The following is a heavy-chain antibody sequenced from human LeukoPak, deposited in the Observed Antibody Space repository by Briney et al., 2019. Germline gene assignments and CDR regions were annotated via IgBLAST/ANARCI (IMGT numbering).Heavy chain of an antibody. CDR1: GFTFSSYA. D-gene: IGHD4-23*01. V-gene: IGHV3-23*01. CDR2: ISGSGGST. J-gene: IGHJ4*02. CDR3: AKAGGNYITFFDY. Sequence: GGSPRLSCAASGFTFSSYAMSWVRQAPGKGLEWVSAISGSGGSTYYADSVKGRFTISRDNSKNTLYLQMNSLRAEDTAVYYCAKAGGNYITFFDYWGQGTLVTVSS.